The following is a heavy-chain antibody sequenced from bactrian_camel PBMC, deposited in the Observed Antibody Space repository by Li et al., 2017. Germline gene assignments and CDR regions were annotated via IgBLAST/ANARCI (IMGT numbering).Heavy chain of an antibody. J-gene: IGHJ4*01. CDR1: RYMYDNGC. Sequence: QLVESGGDLVRPGGSLRLSCAASRYMYDNGCMGWVRQAPGKGLEWVSVIDRGGSIIEYAASVKGRFTISQDNTENTVYLQMNNLKPEGSAMYYRAAFPEWRPLIDDGGPPGEIGFDYWGQGTQVTVS. CDR2: IDRGGSII. CDR3: AAFPEWRPLIDDGGPPGEIGFDY. V-gene: IGHV3S25*01. D-gene: IGHD5*01.